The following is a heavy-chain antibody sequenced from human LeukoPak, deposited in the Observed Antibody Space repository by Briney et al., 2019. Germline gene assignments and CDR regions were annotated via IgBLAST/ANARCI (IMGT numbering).Heavy chain of an antibody. CDR2: IDPSDSYT. CDR3: ARHGIVPFDP. J-gene: IGHJ5*02. Sequence: GESLKISCKGSGCSFTSYWISWVRQMPGKGLEWMGRIDPSDSYTNYSPSFQGHVTISADKSISTAYLQWSSLKASDTAMYYCARHGIVPFDPWGQGTLVTVSS. V-gene: IGHV5-10-1*01. D-gene: IGHD2/OR15-2a*01. CDR1: GCSFTSYW.